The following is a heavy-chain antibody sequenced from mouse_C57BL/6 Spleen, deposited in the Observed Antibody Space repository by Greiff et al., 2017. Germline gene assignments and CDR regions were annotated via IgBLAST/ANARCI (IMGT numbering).Heavy chain of an antibody. CDR1: GYTFTDYY. Sequence: VQLQQSGPVLLKPGASVNMSCKASGYTFTDYYMNWVKQSHGKSLEWIGVINPYNGGTSYNQKFKGKATLTVDKSSSTAYMELNSLTSEDSAVYYCARYYGSSGNAMGYWGQGTSVTVSS. CDR2: INPYNGGT. D-gene: IGHD1-1*01. J-gene: IGHJ4*01. V-gene: IGHV1-19*01. CDR3: ARYYGSSGNAMGY.